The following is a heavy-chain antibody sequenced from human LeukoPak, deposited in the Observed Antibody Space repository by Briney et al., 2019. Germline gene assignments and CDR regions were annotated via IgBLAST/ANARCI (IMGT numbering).Heavy chain of an antibody. D-gene: IGHD1/OR15-1a*01. J-gene: IGHJ4*02. V-gene: IGHV3-53*01. CDR3: ARDRPVTGTGYYFES. Sequence: PGGPLRLSCAASGFTVSSNYMSWVRQAPGKGLEWVSVIYSGGTTYYADSVKGRFTISRDNSKNTLYLQMNSLRAEDTAVYYCARDRPVTGTGYYFESWGQGTLVTVSS. CDR2: IYSGGTT. CDR1: GFTVSSNY.